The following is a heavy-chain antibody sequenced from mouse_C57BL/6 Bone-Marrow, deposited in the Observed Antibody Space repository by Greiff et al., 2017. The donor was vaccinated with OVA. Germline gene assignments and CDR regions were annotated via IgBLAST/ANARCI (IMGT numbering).Heavy chain of an antibody. D-gene: IGHD2-4*01. CDR2: IDPSDSET. CDR1: GYTFTSYW. Sequence: VQLQQPGAELVRPGSSVKLSCKASGYTFTSYWMHWVKQRPIQGLEWIGNIDPSDSETHYNQKFKDKATLPVDKSSSTACMQLSSMTSEDSAVYYCARGGGLRRAFAYWGQGTLVTVSA. J-gene: IGHJ3*01. V-gene: IGHV1-52*01. CDR3: ARGGGLRRAFAY.